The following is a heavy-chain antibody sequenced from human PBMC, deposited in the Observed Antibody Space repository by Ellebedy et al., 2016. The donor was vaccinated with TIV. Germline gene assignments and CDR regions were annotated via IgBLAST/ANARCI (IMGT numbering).Heavy chain of an antibody. CDR1: GYTFTSYA. D-gene: IGHD1-1*01. V-gene: IGHV1-3*01. Sequence: AASVKVSCKASGYTFTSYAMHWVRQAPGQRLEWMGWINAGNGNTKYSQKFQGRVTITRDTSASTAHMELSSLRFEDTAVYYCAYSTGTAYYYGMDVWGQGTTVTVSS. CDR2: INAGNGNT. J-gene: IGHJ6*02. CDR3: AYSTGTAYYYGMDV.